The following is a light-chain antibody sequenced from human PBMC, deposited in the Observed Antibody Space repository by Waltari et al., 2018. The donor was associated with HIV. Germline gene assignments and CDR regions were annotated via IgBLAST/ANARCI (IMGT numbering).Light chain of an antibody. J-gene: IGLJ1*01. V-gene: IGLV2-23*02. CDR3: CLYADISTYI. CDR2: EVA. Sequence: QSALTQPASMSGSPGQSITISCTGTSSNVGSSNLISWYQHHPGKAPKIIIYEVAKRPSGVLQRFSGSKSGNTASLTISDLQADDEADYYCCLYADISTYIFGPGTKVTVL. CDR1: SSNVGSSNL.